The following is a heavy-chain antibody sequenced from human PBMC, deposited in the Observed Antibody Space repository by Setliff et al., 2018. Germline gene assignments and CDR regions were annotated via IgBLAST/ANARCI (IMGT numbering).Heavy chain of an antibody. CDR1: GDSISPYY. CDR2: IYASGNT. V-gene: IGHV4-4*07. Sequence: TLSLTCTVSGDSISPYYWNWIRQPAGKELEWIGRIYASGNTLYNPSLKSRLTMSVDTSKNQFSLKLNSVTAADTAVYYCARGPTMGATYFDSWGQGTLVTVSS. J-gene: IGHJ4*02. D-gene: IGHD1-26*01. CDR3: ARGPTMGATYFDS.